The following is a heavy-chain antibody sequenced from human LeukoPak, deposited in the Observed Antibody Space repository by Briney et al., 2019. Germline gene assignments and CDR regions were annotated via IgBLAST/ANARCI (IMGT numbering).Heavy chain of an antibody. CDR2: IHHSGST. Sequence: PSETLPLTCAVYGGSFSGFYWSWVRQPPGKGLEWIGEIHHSGSTKYNPSLESRVTISGDTSKNQFSLTLSSVTAADTAVYYCARSDYVWGSYRNWGQGTLVTVSS. V-gene: IGHV4-34*01. CDR1: GGSFSGFY. D-gene: IGHD3-16*02. J-gene: IGHJ4*02. CDR3: ARSDYVWGSYRN.